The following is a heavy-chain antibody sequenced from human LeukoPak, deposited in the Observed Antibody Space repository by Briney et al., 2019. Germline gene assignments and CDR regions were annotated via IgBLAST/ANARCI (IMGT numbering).Heavy chain of an antibody. CDR3: VTTQTFDY. V-gene: IGHV3-7*02. Sequence: GGPLRLSCVASGFAFSNYWMSWVRQAPGKGLEWVANIKHDGSEKYYVDSVKGRFTISRDNAKNSLDLQMNSLRVEDTAVYYCVTTQTFDYWGQGTLVTVSS. CDR1: GFAFSNYW. J-gene: IGHJ4*02. CDR2: IKHDGSEK.